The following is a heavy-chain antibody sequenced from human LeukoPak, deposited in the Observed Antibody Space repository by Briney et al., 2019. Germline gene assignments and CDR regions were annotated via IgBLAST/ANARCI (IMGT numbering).Heavy chain of an antibody. V-gene: IGHV1-46*01. J-gene: IGHJ6*03. CDR1: GYTFTDYY. D-gene: IGHD5-18*01. CDR2: INPSGGST. Sequence: GASVKVSCKASGYTFTDYYMHWVRQAPGQGLEWMGIINPSGGSTSYAQKFQGRVTMTRDTSTSTVYMELSSLRSEDTAVYYCARNTRVDTAMVGYYYYYYMDVWGKGTTVTVSS. CDR3: ARNTRVDTAMVGYYYYYYMDV.